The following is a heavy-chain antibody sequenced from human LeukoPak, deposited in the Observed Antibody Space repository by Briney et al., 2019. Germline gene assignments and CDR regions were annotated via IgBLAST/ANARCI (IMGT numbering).Heavy chain of an antibody. D-gene: IGHD3-22*01. V-gene: IGHV1-2*02. J-gene: IGHJ5*02. Sequence: ASVKVSCKASGYTFTGYYMHWVRQAPGQGLEWMGWINPNSGGTDYAQKFQGRVTMTRDTSTSTAYMEVSRLRSDDTAVYYCARDYYNSSGYSRFDPWGQGTLVTVSS. CDR3: ARDYYNSSGYSRFDP. CDR1: GYTFTGYY. CDR2: INPNSGGT.